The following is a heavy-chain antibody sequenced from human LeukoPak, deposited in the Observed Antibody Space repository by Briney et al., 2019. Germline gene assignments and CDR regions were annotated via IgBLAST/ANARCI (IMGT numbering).Heavy chain of an antibody. J-gene: IGHJ6*02. CDR3: VRSTCSSSTSCRLYYYYYYGMDV. CDR2: IYYSGST. Sequence: SETLSLTCTVSGGFISSGGYYWSWIRQHPGKGLEWIGYIYYSGSTYYNPSLKSRVTISVDTSKNQFSLKLSSVTAADTAVYYCVRSTCSSSTSCRLYYYYYYGMDVWGQGTTVTVSS. V-gene: IGHV4-31*03. CDR1: GGFISSGGYY. D-gene: IGHD2-2*01.